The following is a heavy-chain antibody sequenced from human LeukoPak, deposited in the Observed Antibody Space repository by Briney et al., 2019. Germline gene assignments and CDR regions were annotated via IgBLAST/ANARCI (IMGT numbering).Heavy chain of an antibody. J-gene: IGHJ4*02. CDR3: AKDLTAAGKGPADY. CDR2: ISWSSGSI. CDR1: GFTFDDYA. D-gene: IGHD6-13*01. V-gene: IGHV3-9*01. Sequence: GRCLRLSCAAYGFTFDDYAMEWVRHARGKGLGWVSGISWSSGSIGYADSVKGRFTSSRDNAKISLYLQMNSLRAEDTALHYCAKDLTAAGKGPADYWGQGTLVTVSS.